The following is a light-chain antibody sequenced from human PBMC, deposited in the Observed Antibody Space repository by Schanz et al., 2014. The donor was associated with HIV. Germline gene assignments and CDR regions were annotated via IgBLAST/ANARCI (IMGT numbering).Light chain of an antibody. CDR1: SSNIGSNT. CDR2: SDN. V-gene: IGLV1-44*01. Sequence: QSVLTQPPSASGTPGQRVTISCSGSSSNIGSNTVNWYQRLPGTAPKVLIYSDNQRPSGVPDRFSGSGSGTSASLAISGLQSEDEADYYCAAWDDSLNGWVFGGGTKLTVL. J-gene: IGLJ3*02. CDR3: AAWDDSLNGWV.